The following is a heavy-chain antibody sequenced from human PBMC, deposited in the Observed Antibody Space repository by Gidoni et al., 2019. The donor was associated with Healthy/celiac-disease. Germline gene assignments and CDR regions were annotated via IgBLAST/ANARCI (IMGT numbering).Heavy chain of an antibody. Sequence: EVQLVESGGGLVQPGGSLRLSCAASGFSFSSYLMTWVRQAPGKGLEWVSYISSSSSTIYYADSVKGRFTISRDNAKNSLYLQMNSLRAEDTAVYYCARRPPQRDTFLYDYSNYQDYWGQGTLVTVSS. CDR3: ARRPPQRDTFLYDYSNYQDY. D-gene: IGHD4-4*01. CDR2: ISSSSSTI. J-gene: IGHJ4*02. V-gene: IGHV3-48*01. CDR1: GFSFSSYL.